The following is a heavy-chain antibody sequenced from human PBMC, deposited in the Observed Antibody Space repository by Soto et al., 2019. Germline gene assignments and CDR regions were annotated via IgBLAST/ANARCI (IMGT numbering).Heavy chain of an antibody. Sequence: SETLSLTCTVSGGSISSYYWSWIRQPPGKGLEWIGYIYYSGSTNYNPSLKSRVTISVDTSKNHFSLKLSSVTAADTAVYYCARHTAYYYSYMDVWGKGTTVTVYS. CDR1: GGSISSYY. J-gene: IGHJ6*03. V-gene: IGHV4-59*08. CDR2: IYYSGST. D-gene: IGHD4-17*01. CDR3: ARHTAYYYSYMDV.